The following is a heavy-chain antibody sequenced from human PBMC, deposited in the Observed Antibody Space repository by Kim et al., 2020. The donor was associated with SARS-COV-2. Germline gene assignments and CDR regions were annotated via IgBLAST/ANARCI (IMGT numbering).Heavy chain of an antibody. CDR2: INHSGST. V-gene: IGHV4-34*01. CDR3: ARLTKDNYGSGSYYRHNGYYYGMDV. J-gene: IGHJ6*02. CDR1: GGSFSGYY. D-gene: IGHD3-10*01. Sequence: SETLSLTCAVYGGSFSGYYWSWIRQPPGKGLEWIGEINHSGSTNYNPSLKSRVTISVDTSKNQFSLKLSSVTAADTAVYYCARLTKDNYGSGSYYRHNGYYYGMDVWGQGTTVTVSS.